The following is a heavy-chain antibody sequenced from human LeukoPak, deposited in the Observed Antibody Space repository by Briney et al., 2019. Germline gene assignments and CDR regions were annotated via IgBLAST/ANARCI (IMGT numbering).Heavy chain of an antibody. CDR1: GFTFSSYA. V-gene: IGHV3-23*01. CDR2: ISGSGGST. D-gene: IGHD6-13*01. CDR3: ARDRSPEYSSSWAYYFDY. J-gene: IGHJ4*01. Sequence: GGSLRLSCAASGFTFSSYAMSWVRQAPGKGLEWVSAISGSGGSTYYADSVKGRFTISRDNSKNTLYLQMNSLRAEDTAVYYCARDRSPEYSSSWAYYFDYWGQGTLVTVSS.